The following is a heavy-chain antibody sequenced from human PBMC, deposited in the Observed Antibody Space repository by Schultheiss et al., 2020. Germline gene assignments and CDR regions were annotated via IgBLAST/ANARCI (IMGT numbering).Heavy chain of an antibody. CDR1: GGSISSSSYY. V-gene: IGHV4-39*01. Sequence: ETLSLTCTVSGGSISSSSYYWGWIRQPPGKGLEWIGSIYYSGSTYYNPSLKSRVTISVDTSKNQFSLKLSSVTAADTAVYYCARLGIAAAADYWGQGTLVTVSS. D-gene: IGHD6-13*01. CDR3: ARLGIAAAADY. CDR2: IYYSGST. J-gene: IGHJ4*02.